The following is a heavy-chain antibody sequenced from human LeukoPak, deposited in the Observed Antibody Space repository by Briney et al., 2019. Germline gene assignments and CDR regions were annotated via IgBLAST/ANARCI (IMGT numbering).Heavy chain of an antibody. CDR1: GPTVSSSW. CDR3: ARQRAKVN. D-gene: IGHD4-23*01. Sequence: GGSLRLSCAVSGPTVSSSWMSWACLAARKGREWLANIKQDGSEKYYVDSVKGRFTISRDNAKNSLYLQMNSLRAEDTAVYYCARQRAKVNWGQGTLVTVSS. CDR2: IKQDGSEK. J-gene: IGHJ4*02. V-gene: IGHV3-7*01.